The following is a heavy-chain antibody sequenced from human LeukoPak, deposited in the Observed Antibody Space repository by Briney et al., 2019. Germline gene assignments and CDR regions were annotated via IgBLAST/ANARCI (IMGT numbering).Heavy chain of an antibody. V-gene: IGHV3-23*01. J-gene: IGHJ4*02. CDR2: ISGSGGST. CDR3: ANHHGGGRNMDY. Sequence: GGSLRLSCAASGFTFSSYAMSWVRQAPGEGLEWVSAISGSGGSTYYADSVKGRFTISRDNSKNTLYLQMNSLRAEDTAVYYCANHHGGGRNMDYWGQGTLVTVSS. D-gene: IGHD2-15*01. CDR1: GFTFSSYA.